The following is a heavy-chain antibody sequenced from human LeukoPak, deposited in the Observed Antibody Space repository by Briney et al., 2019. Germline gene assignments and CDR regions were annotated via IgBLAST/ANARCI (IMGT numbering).Heavy chain of an antibody. D-gene: IGHD4-17*01. V-gene: IGHV4-39*07. CDR2: IYYSGSS. CDR1: GDSISSSTYY. Sequence: SETLSLTCAVSGDSISSSTYYWGWIRQPPGKGLEWIGSIYYSGSSYYSPSVKSRVTISVDTSKNQFSLKLTSVTAADTAVYYCAIPPDYGDSYDAFDIWGQGTMVTVSS. J-gene: IGHJ3*02. CDR3: AIPPDYGDSYDAFDI.